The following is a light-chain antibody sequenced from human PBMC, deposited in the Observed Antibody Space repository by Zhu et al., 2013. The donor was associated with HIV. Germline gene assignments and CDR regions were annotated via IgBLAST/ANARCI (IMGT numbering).Light chain of an antibody. V-gene: IGLV2-23*01. J-gene: IGLJ3*02. CDR1: GTDVGSYSL. CDR3: CSYAGRPWV. CDR2: EAT. Sequence: QSALTQPASVSGSPGQSITISCTGTGTDVGSYSLVSWYQQNPSKAPKLIIYEATKRPSGIPNRFSGSKSGNTASLTISGLQAEDEADYYCCSYAGRPWVFGGGTNLTVL.